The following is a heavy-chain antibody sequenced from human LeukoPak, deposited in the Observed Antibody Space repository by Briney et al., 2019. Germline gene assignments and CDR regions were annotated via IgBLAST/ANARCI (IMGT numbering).Heavy chain of an antibody. J-gene: IGHJ4*02. Sequence: GGSLRLSCAASGFTFSSYAMHWVRQAPGKGLEWVAVIWYDGSNKYYADSVKGRFTISRDNSKNTLYLQMNSLRAEDTAVYYCAKGVLWFGEPNWGQGTLVTVSS. CDR3: AKGVLWFGEPN. D-gene: IGHD3-10*01. CDR2: IWYDGSNK. V-gene: IGHV3-30*02. CDR1: GFTFSSYA.